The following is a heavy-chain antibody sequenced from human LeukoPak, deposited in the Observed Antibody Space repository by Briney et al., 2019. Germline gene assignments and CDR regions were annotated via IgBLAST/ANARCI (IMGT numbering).Heavy chain of an antibody. CDR2: ISGSGGST. J-gene: IGHJ6*02. V-gene: IGHV3-23*01. CDR1: GFTFSSYA. CDR3: ANGVSARPWNYYYYGMDV. D-gene: IGHD6-6*01. Sequence: GGSLRLSCAASGFTFSSYAMSWVRQAPGKGLEWVSAISGSGGSTYYADSVKGRFTISRDNSKNTLYLQMNSLRAEDTAVYYCANGVSARPWNYYYYGMDVWGQGTTVTVSS.